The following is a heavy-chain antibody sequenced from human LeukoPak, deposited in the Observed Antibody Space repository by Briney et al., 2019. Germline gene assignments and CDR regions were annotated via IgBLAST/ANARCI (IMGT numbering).Heavy chain of an antibody. CDR1: GFTFSSYW. V-gene: IGHV3-7*01. CDR2: IKQDGSEK. D-gene: IGHD3-22*01. Sequence: PGGSLRLSCAASGFTFSSYWMSWVRQAPGKGLEWVANIKQDGSEKYYVDSVKGRFTISRDNAKNSLYLQMNSLRAEDTAVYYCARAAPWGYYYDSSAMYYFDYWGQGTLVTVSS. CDR3: ARAAPWGYYYDSSAMYYFDY. J-gene: IGHJ4*02.